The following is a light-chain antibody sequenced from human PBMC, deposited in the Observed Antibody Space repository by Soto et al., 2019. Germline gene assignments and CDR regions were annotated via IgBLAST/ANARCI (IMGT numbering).Light chain of an antibody. CDR1: QGIGNT. Sequence: EIVMTQSPATLSVSPGAGATLSCRASQGIGNTLAGYQQKPGQTPRLLIYRTSIRATGVPARFSGSASGTEFTHTIASLQSEDFAVYYCQHYANWPLTFGGGTKIESK. CDR2: RTS. V-gene: IGKV3-15*01. J-gene: IGKJ4*02. CDR3: QHYANWPLT.